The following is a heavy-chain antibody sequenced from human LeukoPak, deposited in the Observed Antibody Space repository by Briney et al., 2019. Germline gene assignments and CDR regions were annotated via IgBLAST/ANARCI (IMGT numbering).Heavy chain of an antibody. CDR1: GFTVSSNY. D-gene: IGHD1-1*01. CDR2: IYSGGST. Sequence: PGRSLRLSCAASGFTVSSNYMSWVRQAPGKGLEWVSVIYSGGSTYYADSVKGRFTISRDNSKNTLYLQMNSLRAEDTAAYYCARDFPGTSDYWGQGTLVTVSS. J-gene: IGHJ4*02. V-gene: IGHV3-53*01. CDR3: ARDFPGTSDY.